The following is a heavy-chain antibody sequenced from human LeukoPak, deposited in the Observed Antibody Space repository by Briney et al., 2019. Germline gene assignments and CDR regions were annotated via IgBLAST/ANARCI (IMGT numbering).Heavy chain of an antibody. V-gene: IGHV4-39*01. D-gene: IGHD3-10*02. J-gene: IGHJ4*02. CDR1: GGSISSSSYY. CDR3: ARLVRALYYFDY. CDR2: IYYSGST. Sequence: SETLSLTCTVSGGSISSSSYYWRWIRQPPGKGLEWIGSIYYSGSTYYNPSLKSRVTISVDTSKNQFSLKLSSVTAADTAVYYCARLVRALYYFDYWGQGTLVTVSS.